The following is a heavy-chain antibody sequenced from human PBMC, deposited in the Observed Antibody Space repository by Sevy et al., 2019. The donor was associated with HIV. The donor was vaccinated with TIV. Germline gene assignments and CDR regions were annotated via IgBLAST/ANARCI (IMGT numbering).Heavy chain of an antibody. Sequence: GGSLRLSCAASGISFSDHYMSWIRQAPGKGLEWVSYISSSGGSVYYADSVKGRLTISRDNDKKSRYLQMNNLGVEDTAVYYCARDQTSRPNGGDSDDAFDIWGRGTMVTVSS. D-gene: IGHD2-21*02. J-gene: IGHJ3*02. CDR3: ARDQTSRPNGGDSDDAFDI. CDR2: ISSSGGSV. CDR1: GISFSDHY. V-gene: IGHV3-11*04.